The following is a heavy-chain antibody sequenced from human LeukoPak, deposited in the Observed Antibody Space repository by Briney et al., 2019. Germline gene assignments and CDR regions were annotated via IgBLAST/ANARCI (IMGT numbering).Heavy chain of an antibody. CDR3: ARGFYGAGSHFDY. CDR2: ILHTGHT. Sequence: SQTLSLTCAVSGGSISSGDFPWSWIRQPPGKGLERIGYILHTGHTSYNPSLKSRVTISVDMSKNQLSLRLTSVTAADTAVYYCARGFYGAGSHFDYWGQGTLVTVSS. J-gene: IGHJ4*02. CDR1: GGSISSGDFP. V-gene: IGHV4-30-2*01. D-gene: IGHD3-10*01.